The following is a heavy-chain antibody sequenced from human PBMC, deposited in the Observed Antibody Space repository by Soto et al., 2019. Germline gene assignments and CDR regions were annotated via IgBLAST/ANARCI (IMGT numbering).Heavy chain of an antibody. D-gene: IGHD2-15*01. CDR1: GFTFSSYA. V-gene: IGHV3-23*01. CDR3: AKDMRYCSGGSCYSNYYYYYMDV. CDR2: ISGSGGST. J-gene: IGHJ6*03. Sequence: GGSLRLSCAASGFTFSSYAMSWVRQAPGKGLEWVSAISGSGGSTYYADSVKGRFTISRDNSKNTLYLQMNSLRAEDTAVYYCAKDMRYCSGGSCYSNYYYYYMDVWGKGTTVTVSS.